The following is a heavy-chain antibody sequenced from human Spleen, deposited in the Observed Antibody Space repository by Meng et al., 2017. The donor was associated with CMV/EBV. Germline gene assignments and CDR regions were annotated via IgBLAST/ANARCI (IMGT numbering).Heavy chain of an antibody. Sequence: GGSLRLSCAASGFTFSSYSMNWVRQAPGKGLEWVSYISSSSSTIHYADSLKGRFTIFRDNAKNSLYLQMNSLRAEDTAVYYCASGMYSGSYWGQGTLVTVS. J-gene: IGHJ4*02. D-gene: IGHD1-26*01. CDR2: ISSSSSTI. V-gene: IGHV3-48*04. CDR1: GFTFSSYS. CDR3: ASGMYSGSY.